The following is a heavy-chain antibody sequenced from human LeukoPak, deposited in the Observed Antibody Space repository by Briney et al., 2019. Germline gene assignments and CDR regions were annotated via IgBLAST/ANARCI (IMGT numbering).Heavy chain of an antibody. V-gene: IGHV4-61*02. D-gene: IGHD4-23*01. CDR3: ARGAPRWWFDP. CDR1: GGSISSDSYY. J-gene: IGHJ5*02. CDR2: IYTFGNT. Sequence: PSETLSLTCTVSGGSISSDSYYWTWIRQPAGKGLEWIGLIYTFGNTNYNPSLKSRVTISVDTSKNQCSLKLSSVTAADTAIYYCARGAPRWWFDPWGQGILVTVSS.